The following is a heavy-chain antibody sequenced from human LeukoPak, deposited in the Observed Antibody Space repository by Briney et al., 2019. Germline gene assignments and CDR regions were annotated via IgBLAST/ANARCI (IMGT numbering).Heavy chain of an antibody. V-gene: IGHV3-23*01. CDR2: ISGSGGST. J-gene: IGHJ6*03. CDR1: GFTFSSYG. D-gene: IGHD6-19*01. CDR3: ARGKSSSIAVAGTSYYYYYYMDV. Sequence: GGSLRLSCAASGFTFSSYGMSWVRQAPGKGLEWVSAISGSGGSTYYADSVKGRFTISRDNSKNTLYLQMNSLRAEDTAVYYCARGKSSSIAVAGTSYYYYYYMDVWGKGTTVTISS.